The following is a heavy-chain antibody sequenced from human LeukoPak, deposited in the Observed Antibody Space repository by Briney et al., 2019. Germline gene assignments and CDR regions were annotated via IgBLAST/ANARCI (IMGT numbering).Heavy chain of an antibody. J-gene: IGHJ4*02. CDR2: ISAYNGNT. CDR3: ARDPLFYGDEYYFDY. CDR1: GYTFTSYG. Sequence: ASVKVSCKASGYTFTSYGISWVRQAPGQGLEWMGWISAYNGNTNYAQKLQGRVTMTTDTSASTAYMELRSLRSDDTAVYYCARDPLFYGDEYYFDYWGQGTLVTVSS. V-gene: IGHV1-18*01. D-gene: IGHD4-17*01.